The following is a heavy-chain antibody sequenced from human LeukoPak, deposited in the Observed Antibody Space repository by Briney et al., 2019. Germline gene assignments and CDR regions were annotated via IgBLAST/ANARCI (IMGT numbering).Heavy chain of an antibody. CDR2: ISIGGDT. Sequence: PGGSLRLSCAGSGFVVTANYLAWARQAPGKGLEWVSTISIGGDTYYGDSVKGRSAISRDNSKNTLYLQMNSLRAEDTAVYYCASDVDSNLYYWGQGTLVTVSS. J-gene: IGHJ4*02. CDR1: GFVVTANY. D-gene: IGHD4-11*01. V-gene: IGHV3-53*01. CDR3: ASDVDSNLYY.